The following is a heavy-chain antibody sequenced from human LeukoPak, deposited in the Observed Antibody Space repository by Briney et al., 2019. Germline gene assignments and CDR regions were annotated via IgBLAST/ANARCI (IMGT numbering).Heavy chain of an antibody. Sequence: GGSLRLSCAASGFTFSSYAMSWVRQAPGKGLEWVSAISGSGGSTYYADSVKGRFTISRDNSKNTLYLQMNSLRAEDTAVYYCAKTPLIWGFAYWFFDLWGRGTLVTVSS. CDR2: ISGSGGST. D-gene: IGHD3-16*01. CDR1: GFTFSSYA. V-gene: IGHV3-23*01. J-gene: IGHJ2*01. CDR3: AKTPLIWGFAYWFFDL.